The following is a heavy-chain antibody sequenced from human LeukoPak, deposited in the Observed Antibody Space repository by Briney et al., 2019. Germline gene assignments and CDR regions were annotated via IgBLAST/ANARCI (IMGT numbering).Heavy chain of an antibody. V-gene: IGHV1-18*01. CDR2: ISAYNGNT. J-gene: IGHJ6*04. Sequence: ASVKVSCKASGGTFSSYAISWVRQAPGQGLEWMGWISAYNGNTNYAQKLQGRVTMTTDTSTSTAYMELRSLRSDDTAVYYCARDLQTSRYYGSGSPSGVWGKGTTVTVSS. CDR1: GGTFSSYA. CDR3: ARDLQTSRYYGSGSPSGV. D-gene: IGHD3-10*01.